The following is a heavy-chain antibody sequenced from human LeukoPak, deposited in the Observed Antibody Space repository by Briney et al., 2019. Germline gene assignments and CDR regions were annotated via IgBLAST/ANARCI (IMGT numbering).Heavy chain of an antibody. CDR3: ARSIAAAPQFDY. Sequence: PGGSLRLSCAASGFTFSNYEMNWVRQAPGKGLEWVSYISSSGSIIFYADSVKGRFTISRDNAKNSLYLQMNSLRAEDTAVYCCARSIAAAPQFDYWGQGTLVTVSS. CDR1: GFTFSNYE. CDR2: ISSSGSII. V-gene: IGHV3-48*03. J-gene: IGHJ4*02. D-gene: IGHD6-13*01.